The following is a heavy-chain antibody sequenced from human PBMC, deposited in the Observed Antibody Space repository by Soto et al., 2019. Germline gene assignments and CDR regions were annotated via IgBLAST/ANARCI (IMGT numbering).Heavy chain of an antibody. CDR2: IDPSDSYT. CDR3: ARHGIVVVPAAGMDV. CDR1: GYSFTSYW. V-gene: IGHV5-10-1*01. J-gene: IGHJ6*02. D-gene: IGHD2-2*01. Sequence: GESLKISCKASGYSFTSYWISWVRQMPGKGLEWMGRIDPSDSYTNYSPSFQGHVTISADKSISTAYLQWSSLKASDTAMYYCARHGIVVVPAAGMDVWGQGTTVTVSS.